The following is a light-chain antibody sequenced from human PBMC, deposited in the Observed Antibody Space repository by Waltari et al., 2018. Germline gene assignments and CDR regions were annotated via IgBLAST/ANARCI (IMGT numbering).Light chain of an antibody. Sequence: EIVLTQSPATLSVSPGERATLSCRASQSIKTNLAWYQQRPGQAPRLLIYGAYNRAAGVPARFSGSGSGTDFTLTISSLQSEDFALYYCQQYNNWPPVFTFGPGTKLDIK. V-gene: IGKV3-15*01. CDR3: QQYNNWPPVFT. CDR2: GAY. CDR1: QSIKTN. J-gene: IGKJ3*01.